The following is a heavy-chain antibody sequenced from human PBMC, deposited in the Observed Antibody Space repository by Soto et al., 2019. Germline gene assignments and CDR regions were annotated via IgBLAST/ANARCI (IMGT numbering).Heavy chain of an antibody. Sequence: GGSLRLSCAASGFTFDDYAMHWVRQAPGKGLEWVSGISWNSGSIGYADSVKGRFTISRDNAKNSLYLQMNSLRAEDTALYYCAKAGIVVVPAAMRYYYYYMDVWGKGTTVTVSS. J-gene: IGHJ6*03. CDR1: GFTFDDYA. CDR3: AKAGIVVVPAAMRYYYYYMDV. V-gene: IGHV3-9*01. D-gene: IGHD2-2*01. CDR2: ISWNSGSI.